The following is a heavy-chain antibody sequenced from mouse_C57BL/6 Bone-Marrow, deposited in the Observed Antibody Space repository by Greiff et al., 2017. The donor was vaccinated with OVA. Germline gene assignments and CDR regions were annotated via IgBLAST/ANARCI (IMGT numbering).Heavy chain of an antibody. CDR2: ISDGGSYT. J-gene: IGHJ2*01. V-gene: IGHV5-4*01. CDR1: GFTFSSYA. D-gene: IGHD4-1*01. CDR3: ARDRGTGDY. Sequence: EVKLMESGGGLVKPGGSLKLSCAASGFTFSSYAMSWVRQTPEKRLEWVATISDGGSYTYYPDNVKGRFTISRDNAKNNLYLQMSHLKSEDTAMYYCARDRGTGDYWGQGTTRTVSS.